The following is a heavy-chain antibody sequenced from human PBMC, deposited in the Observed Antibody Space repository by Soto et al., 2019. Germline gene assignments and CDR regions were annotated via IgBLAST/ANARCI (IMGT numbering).Heavy chain of an antibody. CDR1: GDSVSSSSVT. J-gene: IGHJ5*01. CDR3: VRLIGNSWLDF. Sequence: SQTLSLTCDISGDSVSSSSVTWNWIRQSPSRGLEWLGRTYYRSRWYNDYAESVKSRIIINPDTSKNQFSLHLNSVTPDDTAVYYCVRLIGNSWLDFWGQGTLVTLSS. V-gene: IGHV6-1*01. D-gene: IGHD1-26*01. CDR2: TYYRSRWYN.